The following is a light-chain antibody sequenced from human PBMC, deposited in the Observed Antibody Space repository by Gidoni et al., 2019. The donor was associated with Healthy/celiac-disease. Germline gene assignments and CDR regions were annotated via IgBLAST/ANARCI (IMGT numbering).Light chain of an antibody. V-gene: IGKV3-20*01. J-gene: IGKJ1*01. CDR2: GAS. CDR1: QSVSSSY. Sequence: EIVLTQSQGTLSLSPGERATLSCRASQSVSSSYLAWYQHKPGQAPRLLIYGASISATGIPDRFSGSVSGSDFTLTISRLEPEVFAVYYCQQYGSSPNTFGQGTKVEIK. CDR3: QQYGSSPNT.